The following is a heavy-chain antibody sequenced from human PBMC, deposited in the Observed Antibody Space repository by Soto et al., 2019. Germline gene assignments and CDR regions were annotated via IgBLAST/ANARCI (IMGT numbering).Heavy chain of an antibody. D-gene: IGHD5-12*01. CDR2: IYYSGST. V-gene: IGHV4-31*03. CDR1: GGSISSGGYY. J-gene: IGHJ4*02. Sequence: QVQLQESGPGLVKPSQTLSLTCTVSGGSISSGGYYWSWIRQHPGKGLEWVGYIYYSGSTDNNPSLRSRVTISVDTSKNQFSLKLTSVTAADTAVYYCARDREGRDGYNCGFDYWGQGTLVTVSS. CDR3: ARDREGRDGYNCGFDY.